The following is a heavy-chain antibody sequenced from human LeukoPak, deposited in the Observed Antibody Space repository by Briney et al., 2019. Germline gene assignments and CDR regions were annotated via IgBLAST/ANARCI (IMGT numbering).Heavy chain of an antibody. CDR2: IYHSGST. CDR1: GFTFSTSAM. D-gene: IGHD6-13*01. V-gene: IGHV4-4*02. CDR3: ARVYSSSWVDY. J-gene: IGHJ4*02. Sequence: GSLRLSCAASGFTFSTSAMTWVRQPPGKGLEWIGEIYHSGSTNYNPSLKSRVTISVDKSKNQFSLKLSSVTAADTAVYYCARVYSSSWVDYWGQGTLVTVSS.